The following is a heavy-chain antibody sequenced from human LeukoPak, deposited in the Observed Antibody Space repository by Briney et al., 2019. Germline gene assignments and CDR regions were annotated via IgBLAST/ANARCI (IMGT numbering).Heavy chain of an antibody. Sequence: PGGSLRLSCAASGLTFSRDWRDGVREARGKGLEWVSRINSDGSSTSYADSVKGRFTISRDNAKNTLYLQMNSLRAEDTAVYYCARDTTTTTVTPHDAFDIWGQGTMVTVSS. D-gene: IGHD4-17*01. J-gene: IGHJ3*02. CDR2: INSDGSST. CDR3: ARDTTTTTVTPHDAFDI. CDR1: GLTFSRDW. V-gene: IGHV3-74*01.